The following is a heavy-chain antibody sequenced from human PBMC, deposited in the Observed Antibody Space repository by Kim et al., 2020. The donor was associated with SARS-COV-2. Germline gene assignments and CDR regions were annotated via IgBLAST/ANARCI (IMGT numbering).Heavy chain of an antibody. J-gene: IGHJ6*02. V-gene: IGHV3-48*03. Sequence: GGSLRLSCAASGFTFSSYEMNWVRQAPGKGLEWVSYISSSGSTIYYADSVKGRFTISRDNAKNSLYLQMNSLRAEDTAVYYCARGGGKQLVRATSGYYGMDVWGQGTTVTVSS. D-gene: IGHD6-6*01. CDR3: ARGGGKQLVRATSGYYGMDV. CDR2: ISSSGSTI. CDR1: GFTFSSYE.